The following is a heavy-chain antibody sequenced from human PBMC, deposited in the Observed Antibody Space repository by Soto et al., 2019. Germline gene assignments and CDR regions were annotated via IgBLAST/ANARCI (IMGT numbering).Heavy chain of an antibody. D-gene: IGHD6-19*01. CDR1: RFNFDDYN. CDR2: ISYGGSNK. J-gene: IGHJ6*02. V-gene: IGHV3-30*04. Sequence: QVQLVESGGGVVQPGTSLTLSCAASRFNFDDYNMHWVRQAPGKGLEWIASISYGGSNKAHRDYLQGRLSLSRDNSRHHLSLPLSGLTLLDPAVFFCARELGGKQWHFNSGMDVWAQGTTVTVSS. CDR3: ARELGGKQWHFNSGMDV.